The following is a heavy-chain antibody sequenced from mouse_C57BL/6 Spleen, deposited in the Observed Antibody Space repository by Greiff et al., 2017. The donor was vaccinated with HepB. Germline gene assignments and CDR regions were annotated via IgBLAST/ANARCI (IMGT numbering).Heavy chain of an antibody. CDR2: INYDGSST. Sequence: EVMLVESEGGLVQPGRSMKLSCTASGFTFSDYYMAWVRQVPEKGLEWVANINYDGSSTYYLDSLKSRFIISRDNAKNILYLQMSSLKSEDTATYYCARDRSNYLDYWGQGTTLTVSS. CDR1: GFTFSDYY. CDR3: ARDRSNYLDY. J-gene: IGHJ2*01. V-gene: IGHV5-16*01.